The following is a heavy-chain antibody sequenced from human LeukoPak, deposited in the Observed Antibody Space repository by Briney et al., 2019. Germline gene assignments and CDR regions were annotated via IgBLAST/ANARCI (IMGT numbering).Heavy chain of an antibody. CDR1: GGSISSSSYY. V-gene: IGHV4-39*07. J-gene: IGHJ4*02. D-gene: IGHD3-9*01. Sequence: SETLSLTCTVSGGSISSSSYYWGWIRQPPGKGLEWIGSIYYSGSAYYNPSLTGRVTISIDTSKKQFSLKLSSVTAADTAVYYCARGYDVLTGHDYFDYWGQGILVTVSS. CDR3: ARGYDVLTGHDYFDY. CDR2: IYYSGSA.